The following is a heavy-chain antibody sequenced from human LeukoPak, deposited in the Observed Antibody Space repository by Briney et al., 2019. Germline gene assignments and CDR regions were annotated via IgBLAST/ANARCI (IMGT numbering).Heavy chain of an antibody. Sequence: PGGSLRLSCAASGLIFRSYCLMWVRQAPGKGLEWVATINEDENEKFYVDAVKGRFTVSRDNAKNSLYLQMNSLRVEDTAVYFCAGGVGWHFNLWGRGTLVTVSS. CDR3: AGGVGWHFNL. V-gene: IGHV3-7*01. CDR1: GLIFRSYC. J-gene: IGHJ2*01. CDR2: INEDENEK.